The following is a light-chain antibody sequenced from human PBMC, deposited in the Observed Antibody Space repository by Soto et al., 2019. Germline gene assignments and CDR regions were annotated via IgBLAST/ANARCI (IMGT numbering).Light chain of an antibody. Sequence: DIQMTQSPSSLSASVGDRVTITCRASQSISSYLNWYQQKPGKAPNVLINVASTLRSGVPSRSSGSGSRTDFNLTINSLQPEDFSTYFCQQSFTTPLPFGGGTKGDLK. V-gene: IGKV1-39*01. CDR1: QSISSY. CDR3: QQSFTTPLP. CDR2: VAS. J-gene: IGKJ4*01.